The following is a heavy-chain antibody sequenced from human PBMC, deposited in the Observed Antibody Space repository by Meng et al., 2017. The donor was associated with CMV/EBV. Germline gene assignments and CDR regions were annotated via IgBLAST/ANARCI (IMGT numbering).Heavy chain of an antibody. D-gene: IGHD1-26*01. V-gene: IGHV3-21*06. Sequence: GGSLRLSCAASEFTFPLYFMNWVRQAPGKGLEWVSSISSSLNSIYYADSVEGRFTIYRDNANNSLHLQMNSLRVEDTAVYYCARGKHYSGSNLDEAFDIWGQGTVVTVSS. CDR1: EFTFPLYF. J-gene: IGHJ3*02. CDR2: ISSSLNSI. CDR3: ARGKHYSGSNLDEAFDI.